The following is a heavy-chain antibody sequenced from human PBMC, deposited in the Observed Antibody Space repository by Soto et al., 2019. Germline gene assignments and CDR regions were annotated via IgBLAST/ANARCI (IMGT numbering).Heavy chain of an antibody. Sequence: PSETLSLTCAVSGGSISSGGYSWSWIRQPPGKGLEWIGYIYHSGSTYYNPSLKSRVTISVDRSKNQFSLKLSSVTAADTAVYYCARVYNWNHGLFTWFDPCGQGTLVTVSS. V-gene: IGHV4-30-2*01. CDR3: ARVYNWNHGLFTWFDP. J-gene: IGHJ5*02. CDR2: IYHSGST. D-gene: IGHD1-20*01. CDR1: GGSISSGGYS.